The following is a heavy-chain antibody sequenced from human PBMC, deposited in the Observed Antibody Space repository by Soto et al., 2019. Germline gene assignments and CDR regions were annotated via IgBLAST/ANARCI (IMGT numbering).Heavy chain of an antibody. CDR2: IYWDDDK. V-gene: IGHV2-5*02. D-gene: IGHD2-21*01. CDR1: AFSLSTSGVG. J-gene: IGHJ4*02. CDR3: ARLVAAGITYYFDS. Sequence: QITLKESCPTLVKPTQTLTLTCTFSAFSLSTSGVGVGWIRQPPGKALEWLTFIYWDDDKRYSPSLKSRLTITKDTPKNQVVLTMTNMDPVDTATYYCARLVAAGITYYFDSWGQGTLVTVSS.